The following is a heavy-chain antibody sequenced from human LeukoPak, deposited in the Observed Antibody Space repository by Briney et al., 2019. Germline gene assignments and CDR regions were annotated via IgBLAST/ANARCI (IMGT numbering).Heavy chain of an antibody. D-gene: IGHD2-2*01. CDR2: IDQHGGEP. CDR1: GLSFSTTW. Sequence: GGSLRLSCAASGLSFSTTWMSWVRQPPGQGLEWVANIDQHGGEPSYVDSVRGRFTISRDNADNSLYLQMNSLRGEDAALYYCARAGVCSTTSCDGGIDYWGQGTLVTVSS. CDR3: ARAGVCSTTSCDGGIDY. V-gene: IGHV3-7*04. J-gene: IGHJ4*02.